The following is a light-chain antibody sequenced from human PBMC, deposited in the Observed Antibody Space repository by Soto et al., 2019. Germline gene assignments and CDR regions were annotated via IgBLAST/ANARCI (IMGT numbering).Light chain of an antibody. CDR2: KAS. CDR1: QNVNKW. J-gene: IGKJ2*01. CDR3: PQYKSYSLYT. Sequence: DIQMPQSTSTLSASVGDRVTITCRASQNVNKWLAWYQQKPGTPPKLLIYKASILQNGVPSMFRGSASGIEFTLSIRNLQPDDFATYYCPQYKSYSLYTFGQGTKLEIK. V-gene: IGKV1-5*03.